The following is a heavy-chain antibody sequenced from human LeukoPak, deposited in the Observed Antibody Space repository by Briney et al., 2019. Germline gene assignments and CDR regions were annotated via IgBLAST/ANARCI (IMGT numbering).Heavy chain of an antibody. Sequence: ASVKVFCKASGYTFTSYYIHWVRQAPGQGLEWMGIINPGGGSTSYAQKFQDRVTMTRDTSTSTVYMELSSLRSEDTAVYYCEKDLRWDHPGFDPWGQGTLVIVSS. CDR3: EKDLRWDHPGFDP. CDR2: INPGGGST. V-gene: IGHV1-46*01. J-gene: IGHJ5*02. CDR1: GYTFTSYY. D-gene: IGHD4-23*01.